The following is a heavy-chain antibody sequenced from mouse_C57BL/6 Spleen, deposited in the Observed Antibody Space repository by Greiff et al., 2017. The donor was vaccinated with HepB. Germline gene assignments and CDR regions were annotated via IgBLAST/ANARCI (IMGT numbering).Heavy chain of an antibody. Sequence: VQLQQSDAELVKPGASVKISCKVSGYTFTDHTIHWMKQRPEQGLEWIGYIYPRDGSTKYNEKFKGKATLTADKSSSTAYMQFNSLTSEDSAFYFCARWGTTVVPYYAMDYWGQGTSVTVSS. J-gene: IGHJ4*01. CDR2: IYPRDGST. CDR1: GYTFTDHT. V-gene: IGHV1-78*01. CDR3: ARWGTTVVPYYAMDY. D-gene: IGHD1-1*01.